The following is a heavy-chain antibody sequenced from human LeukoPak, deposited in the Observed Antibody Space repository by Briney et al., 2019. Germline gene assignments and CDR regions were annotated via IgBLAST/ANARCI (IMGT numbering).Heavy chain of an antibody. CDR3: ARGEYSSSSKARWFDP. J-gene: IGHJ5*02. V-gene: IGHV3-7*01. Sequence: GGSLRLSCAASGFTFSTYWMTWVGQAPGKGLEWVANIKGDGSEKDYVDSVKGRFTISRDNAKNTLYLQMNSLRAEDTAVYYCARGEYSSSSKARWFDPWGQGTLVTVSS. D-gene: IGHD6-6*01. CDR1: GFTFSTYW. CDR2: IKGDGSEK.